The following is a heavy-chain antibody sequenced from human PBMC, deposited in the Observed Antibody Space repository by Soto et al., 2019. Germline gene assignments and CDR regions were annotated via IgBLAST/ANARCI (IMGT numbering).Heavy chain of an antibody. V-gene: IGHV3-21*01. J-gene: IGHJ4*01. CDR1: GLTFNLYN. Sequence: GGSLRLSCAASGLTFNLYNMNWVRQAPGKGLEWVSSISSSNAYIHYADSVRGRFTISRDNDKKSVELQMNSLRVEDTAVYYCVSPATHGRKYYFQWWGHGTLVTVSS. CDR2: ISSSNAYI. CDR3: VSPATHGRKYYFQW.